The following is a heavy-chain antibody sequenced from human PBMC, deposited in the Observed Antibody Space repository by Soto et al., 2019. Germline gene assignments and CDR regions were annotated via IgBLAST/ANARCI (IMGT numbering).Heavy chain of an antibody. CDR2: IYYSGFT. J-gene: IGHJ3*01. D-gene: IGHD3-9*01. CDR1: GGSISSSY. CDR3: ASLNFDILTGYYAFDL. V-gene: IGHV4-59*01. Sequence: SETLSLTCTVSGGSISSSYWNWIRQPPGKGLEWIAYIYYSGFTSYNPSLKSRVTISLDMSKNQLSLNLTSVTAADTAVYYCASLNFDILTGYYAFDLWGQGTMVTVSS.